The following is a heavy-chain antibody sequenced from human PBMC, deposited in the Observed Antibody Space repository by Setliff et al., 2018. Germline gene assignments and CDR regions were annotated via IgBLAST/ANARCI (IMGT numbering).Heavy chain of an antibody. CDR2: IDYSRTI. CDR1: GGSISSSSYY. CDR3: ARSGDYIWGSYRPYYFDH. Sequence: SETLSLTCIVSGGSISSSSYYWGWIRQPPGKGLEWIGSIDYSRTIYYNPSLKSRVTISVDTSKNQVSLKLSSVTAADTAVYYCARSGDYIWGSYRPYYFDHWGQGTLVTVSS. V-gene: IGHV4-39*07. D-gene: IGHD3-16*02. J-gene: IGHJ4*02.